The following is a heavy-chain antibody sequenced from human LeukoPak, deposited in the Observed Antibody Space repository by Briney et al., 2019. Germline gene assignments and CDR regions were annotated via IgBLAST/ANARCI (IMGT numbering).Heavy chain of an antibody. Sequence: GGSLRLSCAASGFTFSNYGMNWVRQAPGKGLEWVSVIYSGGSTYYADSVKGRFTISRDNSKNTLYLQMNSLRAEDTAVYYCARLLWFGEFDDYWGQGTLVTVSS. J-gene: IGHJ4*02. V-gene: IGHV3-53*01. CDR2: IYSGGST. CDR3: ARLLWFGEFDDY. D-gene: IGHD3-10*01. CDR1: GFTFSNYG.